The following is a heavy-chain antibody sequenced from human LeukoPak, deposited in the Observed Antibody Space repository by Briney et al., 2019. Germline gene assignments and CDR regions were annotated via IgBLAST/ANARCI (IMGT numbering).Heavy chain of an antibody. J-gene: IGHJ4*02. V-gene: IGHV5-51*01. CDR2: ISFVDSTT. CDR1: GHSFTNYW. CDR3: SGARHGNTYFDD. D-gene: IGHD4-23*01. Sequence: GESLKISCTGSGHSFTNYWIGWVRQMPGKALEWMGIISFVDSTTRYSPSFQGQVTISADKSTATAYLQWSCLKASDTAVYYCSGARHGNTYFDDWGQGTLVTVSS.